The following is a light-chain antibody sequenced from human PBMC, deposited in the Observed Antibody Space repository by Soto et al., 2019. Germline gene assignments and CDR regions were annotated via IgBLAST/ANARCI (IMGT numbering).Light chain of an antibody. V-gene: IGKV1-6*01. J-gene: IGKJ1*01. CDR3: LQDYNYPLM. Sequence: AIQMTQSPSSQSASVGDRVTITCRASQGIRNDLGWYQQKPGKAPKVLIYAASSLQGGVPSRFSGSGSGTDYTLTISSLQPEDFATYYCLQDYNYPLMFGQGTKVEIK. CDR2: AAS. CDR1: QGIRND.